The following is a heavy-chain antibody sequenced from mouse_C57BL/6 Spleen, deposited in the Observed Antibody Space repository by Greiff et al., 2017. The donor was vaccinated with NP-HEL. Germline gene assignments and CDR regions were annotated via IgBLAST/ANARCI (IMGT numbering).Heavy chain of an antibody. D-gene: IGHD4-1*01. Sequence: QVQLQQPGAELVRPGSSVKLSCKASGYTFTSYWMDWVKQRPGPGLEWIGNIYPSDSETPYNQKFKDKATLTVDKSSSTAYMQLSSLTSEDSAVYYCARGNWACDDWGQGTTLTVSS. J-gene: IGHJ2*01. V-gene: IGHV1-61*01. CDR2: IYPSDSET. CDR1: GYTFTSYW. CDR3: ARGNWACDD.